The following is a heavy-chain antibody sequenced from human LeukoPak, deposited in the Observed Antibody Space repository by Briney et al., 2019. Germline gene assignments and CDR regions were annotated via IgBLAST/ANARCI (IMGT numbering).Heavy chain of an antibody. D-gene: IGHD6-13*01. Sequence: GGSLRLSCAASGFIFSSYGMHWVRQAPGKGLEWVAFIRYDGSNKYCADSVKRRFTIPRDNSKNTLYLQMSSLRAEDTAVYYCAKRYSSSWYGWFDPWGQGTLVTVSS. V-gene: IGHV3-30*02. CDR3: AKRYSSSWYGWFDP. CDR2: IRYDGSNK. CDR1: GFIFSSYG. J-gene: IGHJ5*02.